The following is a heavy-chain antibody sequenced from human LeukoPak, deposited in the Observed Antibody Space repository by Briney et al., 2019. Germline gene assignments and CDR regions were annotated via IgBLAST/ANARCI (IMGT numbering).Heavy chain of an antibody. CDR3: AKDKSCSGGSCYGDAFDI. Sequence: PGGSLRLSCAASGFTFSSYAMSWVRQAPGKGLEWVSAISGSGGSTYYADSVKGRFTISRDNSKNTLYLQMNSLRAKDTAVYYCAKDKSCSGGSCYGDAFDIWGQGTMVTVSS. J-gene: IGHJ3*02. CDR1: GFTFSSYA. V-gene: IGHV3-23*01. D-gene: IGHD2-15*01. CDR2: ISGSGGST.